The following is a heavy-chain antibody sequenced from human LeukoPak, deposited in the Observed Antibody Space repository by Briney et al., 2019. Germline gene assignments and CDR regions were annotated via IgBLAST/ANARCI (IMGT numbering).Heavy chain of an antibody. CDR3: AISTSPYVIDVWTNGPLDY. D-gene: IGHD2-2*01. CDR1: GYTFTGYY. J-gene: IGHJ4*02. Sequence: ASVKVSCKASGYTFTGYYMHWVRQAPGQGLEWMGRINPKSGGTNYAQEFQGRVTMTRDTSINTAYMELSRARSDDTAVYYCAISTSPYVIDVWTNGPLDYWGQGTLVTVSS. V-gene: IGHV1-2*06. CDR2: INPKSGGT.